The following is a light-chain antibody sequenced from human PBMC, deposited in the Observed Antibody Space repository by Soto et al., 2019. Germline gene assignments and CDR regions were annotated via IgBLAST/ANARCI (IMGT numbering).Light chain of an antibody. Sequence: DIQMTQSPSSLSASVGDRVTITCRASQGISNYLAWYQQKPGKVPKLLIYAASTLQXGVPSRFSGSGSGTDXXXXXXXXXXDDVSTYYCXXYNSGPRTFGQGTKVEIK. CDR1: QGISNY. V-gene: IGKV1-27*01. CDR3: XXYNSGPRT. J-gene: IGKJ1*01. CDR2: AAS.